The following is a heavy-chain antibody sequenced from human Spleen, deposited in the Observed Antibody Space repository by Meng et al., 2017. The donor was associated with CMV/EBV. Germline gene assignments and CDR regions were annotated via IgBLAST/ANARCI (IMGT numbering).Heavy chain of an antibody. CDR2: INPHSDGR. Sequence: ASVKVSCKASGYMFTGYYMNWVRQAPGQGPEWMGWINPHSDGRVFAPKFQGRVTLSRDTSISTVYMELSGLTSDDTAVYYCARGGNWNVPSPGPHWGQGTLVTVSS. J-gene: IGHJ4*02. CDR1: GYMFTGYY. CDR3: ARGGNWNVPSPGPH. V-gene: IGHV1-2*02. D-gene: IGHD1-1*01.